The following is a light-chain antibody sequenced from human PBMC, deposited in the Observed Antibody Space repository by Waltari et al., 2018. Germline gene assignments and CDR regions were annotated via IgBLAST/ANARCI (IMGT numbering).Light chain of an antibody. J-gene: IGLJ2*01. Sequence: SYELTQPPSVSVSPGQTARITCSGDALPKQYAYWYQQKPGQAPLLVIYKDNERPSGIPERPSGSSSGTTVTLTISGVQAEDEADYYCQSVDSSGSYVVFGGGTKLTVL. V-gene: IGLV3-25*03. CDR2: KDN. CDR3: QSVDSSGSYVV. CDR1: ALPKQY.